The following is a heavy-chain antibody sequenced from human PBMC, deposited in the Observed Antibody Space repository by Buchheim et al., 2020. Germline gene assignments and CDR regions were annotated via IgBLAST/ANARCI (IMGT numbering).Heavy chain of an antibody. CDR3: VKHRRFLEWLLFDY. D-gene: IGHD3-3*01. CDR2: ISGSGSST. J-gene: IGHJ4*02. V-gene: IGHV3-23*01. CDR1: GFTFTTYA. Sequence: EVQLLESGGDLVQPGGSLRLSCAASGFTFTTYAMSWVRQAPGKGLEWVSGISGSGSSTYYADSVKGRFTISRDNSKNTLYLQTNSLRAEDTAVYYCVKHRRFLEWLLFDYWGQGSL.